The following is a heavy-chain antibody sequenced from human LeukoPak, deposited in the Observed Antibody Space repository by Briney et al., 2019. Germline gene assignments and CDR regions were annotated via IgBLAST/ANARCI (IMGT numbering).Heavy chain of an antibody. J-gene: IGHJ5*02. V-gene: IGHV3-7*01. CDR3: ARGVSKNP. CDR2: IKEDGSEK. Sequence: GGSLRLSCAASGFTFSSYSMSWVRQAPGKGLEWVANIKEDGSEKYYVDSVKGRFTISRDNAKNSLYLQMSSLRAKDTAVYYCARGVSKNPWGQGTLVTVSS. CDR1: GFTFSSYS.